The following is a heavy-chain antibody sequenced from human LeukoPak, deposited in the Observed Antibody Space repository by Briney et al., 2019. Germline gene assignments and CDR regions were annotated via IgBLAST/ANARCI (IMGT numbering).Heavy chain of an antibody. CDR1: GGSISGYY. Sequence: PSETLSLTRTVSGGSISGYYWNWIRQPAGKGLEWIGRIFSSGTTNYNPSFKSRITVSVDMSKNQFSLKLSSVTAADTAVYYCARGGVRGVPNYFDSWGQGTLVTVSS. D-gene: IGHD3-10*01. V-gene: IGHV4-4*07. CDR2: IFSSGTT. J-gene: IGHJ4*02. CDR3: ARGGVRGVPNYFDS.